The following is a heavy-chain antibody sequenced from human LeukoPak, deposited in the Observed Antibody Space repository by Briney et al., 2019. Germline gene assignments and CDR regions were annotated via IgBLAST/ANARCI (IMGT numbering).Heavy chain of an antibody. CDR1: GFTFSSYS. CDR2: ISSSGSTV. V-gene: IGHV3-48*01. J-gene: IGHJ6*03. Sequence: GGSLRLSCAGSGFTFSSYSMNWVRQAPGKGLEWVSYISSSGSTVYYADSVKGRFTISRDNAKNSLYLQMNSLRAEDTAVYYCARGGDGYNYLRNYYYYYMDVWGKGTTVTVSS. CDR3: ARGGDGYNYLRNYYYYYMDV. D-gene: IGHD5-24*01.